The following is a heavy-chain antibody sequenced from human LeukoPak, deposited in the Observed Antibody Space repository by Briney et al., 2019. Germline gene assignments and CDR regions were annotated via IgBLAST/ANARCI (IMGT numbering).Heavy chain of an antibody. Sequence: PETLSLTCTVSGGSISSSDYYWGWIRQPPGKGLEWIGTIYYTGSTYYNPSLKSRVTISVDTSKNQFSLKLSSVTAADTAVYYCARDLTSSSWYFAFDIWGQGTMVTVSS. CDR2: IYYTGST. CDR3: ARDLTSSSWYFAFDI. D-gene: IGHD6-13*01. V-gene: IGHV4-39*02. J-gene: IGHJ3*02. CDR1: GGSISSSDYY.